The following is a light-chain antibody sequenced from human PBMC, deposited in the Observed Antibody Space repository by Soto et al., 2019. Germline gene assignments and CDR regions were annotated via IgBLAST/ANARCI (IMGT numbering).Light chain of an antibody. J-gene: IGKJ1*01. CDR1: QSISAW. V-gene: IGKV1-5*01. Sequence: DIQMTQSPSTLSATAGDRVTITCRASQSISAWLAWYQQKPGKAPKLLIYDASNLESGVPSRFSGSGSGTEFTLTISNLQPDDFATYYCQQYNSYSTFGQGTRWIS. CDR2: DAS. CDR3: QQYNSYST.